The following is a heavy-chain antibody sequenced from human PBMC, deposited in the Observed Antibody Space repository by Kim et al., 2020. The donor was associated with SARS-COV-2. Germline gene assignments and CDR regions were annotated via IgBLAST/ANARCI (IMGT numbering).Heavy chain of an antibody. D-gene: IGHD3-10*01. J-gene: IGHJ5*02. V-gene: IGHV4-59*13. Sequence: SETMSLTCTVSGGSISSYYWSWIRQPPGKGLEWIGYIYYSGSTNYNPSLKSRVTISVDTSKNQFSLKLSSVTAADTAVYYCARSVWVGELSTQGWFDPWGQGTLVTVSS. CDR2: IYYSGST. CDR1: GGSISSYY. CDR3: ARSVWVGELSTQGWFDP.